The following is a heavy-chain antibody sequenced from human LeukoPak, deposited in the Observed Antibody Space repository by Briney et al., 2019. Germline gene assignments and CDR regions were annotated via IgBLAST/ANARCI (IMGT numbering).Heavy chain of an antibody. D-gene: IGHD2-15*01. CDR3: ARDFVAFDY. CDR1: GFTFSSYS. V-gene: IGHV3-30*03. CDR2: ISYDGSNK. Sequence: GGSLRLSCAASGFTFSSYSMNWVRQAPGKGLEWVAVISYDGSNKYYADSVKGRFTISRDNSENTLYLQMNSLRAEDTAVYYCARDFVAFDYWGQGTLVTVSS. J-gene: IGHJ4*02.